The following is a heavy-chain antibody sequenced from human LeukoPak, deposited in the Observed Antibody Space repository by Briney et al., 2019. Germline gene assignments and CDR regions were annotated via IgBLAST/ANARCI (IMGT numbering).Heavy chain of an antibody. J-gene: IGHJ4*02. CDR3: ARGRGGYSYGYLDY. CDR1: GGSFSGYY. D-gene: IGHD5-18*01. CDR2: INHSGST. V-gene: IGHV4-34*01. Sequence: SETLSLTCAVYGGSFSGYYWSWIRQPPGKGLEWIGEINHSGSTNYNPSLKSRVTIPVGTSKNQFSLKLSSVTAADTAVYYCARGRGGYSYGYLDYWGQGTLVTVSS.